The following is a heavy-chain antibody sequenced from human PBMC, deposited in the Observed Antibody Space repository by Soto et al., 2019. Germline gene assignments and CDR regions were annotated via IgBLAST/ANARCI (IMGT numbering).Heavy chain of an antibody. J-gene: IGHJ5*02. CDR1: GGSISRGGYS. Sequence: SETLSLTCAVSGGSISRGGYSWSWIRQPPGKGLEWIGYIFHSGSTYYNPSLKSRVTISVDRSKNQFSLKLSSVTAADTAVYYCARSYYDSISYYSPVDLYHWGQGTLVTVSS. D-gene: IGHD3-22*01. V-gene: IGHV4-30-2*01. CDR3: ARSYYDSISYYSPVDLYH. CDR2: IFHSGST.